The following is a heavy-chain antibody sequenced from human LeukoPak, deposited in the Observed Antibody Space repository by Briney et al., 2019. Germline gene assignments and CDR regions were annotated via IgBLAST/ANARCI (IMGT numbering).Heavy chain of an antibody. D-gene: IGHD5-12*01. V-gene: IGHV3-23*01. CDR1: GFTFSSYA. CDR3: AKDADIVATSPVDY. CDR2: ISGSGGST. J-gene: IGHJ4*02. Sequence: GGSPRLSCAASGFTFSSYAMSWVRQAPGKGLEWVSAISGSGGSTYYADSVKGRFTISRDNSKNTMYLQMNRLRAEDTAVYYCAKDADIVATSPVDYWGQGTLVTVSS.